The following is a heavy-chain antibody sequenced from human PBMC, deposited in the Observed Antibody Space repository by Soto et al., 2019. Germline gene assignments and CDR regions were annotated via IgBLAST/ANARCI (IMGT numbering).Heavy chain of an antibody. CDR1: GYSFTSYW. V-gene: IGHV5-51*01. Sequence: GESLKISCKGSGYSFTSYWIGWVRQMPGKGLEWMGIIYPGDSATRYSPAFQGQGTISADKSISTAYLQWSSLKASDSAMYYGASSTIAARDAFDIWGQGTMVTVSS. CDR3: ASSTIAARDAFDI. J-gene: IGHJ3*02. CDR2: IYPGDSAT. D-gene: IGHD6-6*01.